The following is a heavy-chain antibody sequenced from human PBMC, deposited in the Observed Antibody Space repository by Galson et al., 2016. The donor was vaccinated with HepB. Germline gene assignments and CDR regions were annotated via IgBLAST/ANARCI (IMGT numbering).Heavy chain of an antibody. CDR1: GGTFSNYG. D-gene: IGHD3-9*01. CDR3: ATDILTGYHAFHI. Sequence: SVKVSCKASGGTFSNYGFNCVRQAPGQGLEWMGGIIPIFGPANYAQKFQGRITIIADESTTTVYMELSSLRSEDTAVYYCATDILTGYHAFHIWGQGTMVTVSS. V-gene: IGHV1-69*13. J-gene: IGHJ3*02. CDR2: IIPIFGPA.